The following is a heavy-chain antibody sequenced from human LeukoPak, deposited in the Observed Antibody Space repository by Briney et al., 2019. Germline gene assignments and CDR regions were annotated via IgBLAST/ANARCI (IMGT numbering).Heavy chain of an antibody. Sequence: PGGSLRLSCAASGFPASINYMSWVRQAPGKGLEWVSVIYSGGRTYYADSVKGRFTISRDNSKNTLYLQMTSLIGQDSARYYCARESYDSSGWEALVIWGQGTMVTVSS. V-gene: IGHV3-53*01. CDR1: GFPASINY. J-gene: IGHJ3*02. D-gene: IGHD3-22*01. CDR2: IYSGGRT. CDR3: ARESYDSSGWEALVI.